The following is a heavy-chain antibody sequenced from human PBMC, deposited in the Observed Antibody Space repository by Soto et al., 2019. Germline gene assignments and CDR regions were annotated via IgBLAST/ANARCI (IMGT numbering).Heavy chain of an antibody. Sequence: EVQLLESGGGSIQPGGSLRLSCAASGFTFRTFAMSWVRQSPGTGLEWVAAISGRGDTYYADSVEGRFTISRDNSKNTVYLEMSSLRGEDTAVYYCAKENSGNSYGLGVEYWGQGTLVTVSS. V-gene: IGHV3-23*01. CDR2: ISGRGDT. CDR1: GFTFRTFA. J-gene: IGHJ1*01. D-gene: IGHD5-18*01. CDR3: AKENSGNSYGLGVEY.